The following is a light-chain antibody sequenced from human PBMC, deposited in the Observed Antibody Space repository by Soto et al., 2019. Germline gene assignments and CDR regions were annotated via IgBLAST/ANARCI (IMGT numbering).Light chain of an antibody. CDR2: LAS. Sequence: EIVLTQSPGTLSLSPEERATLSSRASQSLSSNNLAWHQQKPGQAPRLLIDLASRRATGTPDRFSGSGSGTDFTLTIYRLEPEDFAVYFCQQYHSSPPTFGGGTKVDIK. J-gene: IGKJ4*01. CDR1: QSLSSNN. V-gene: IGKV3-20*01. CDR3: QQYHSSPPT.